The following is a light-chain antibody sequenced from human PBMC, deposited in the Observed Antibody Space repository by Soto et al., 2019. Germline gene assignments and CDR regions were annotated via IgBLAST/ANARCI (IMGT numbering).Light chain of an antibody. CDR1: QSVSTY. Sequence: EIVLTQSLATLSLSPGERATLSCRASQSVSTYLAWYQQKPGQAPRLLIYDASNSATGIPARFSGSGSGTDFTLTISSLEPEDFAVYYCQQRSNWPWTFGQGTKVEIK. V-gene: IGKV3-11*01. CDR3: QQRSNWPWT. CDR2: DAS. J-gene: IGKJ1*01.